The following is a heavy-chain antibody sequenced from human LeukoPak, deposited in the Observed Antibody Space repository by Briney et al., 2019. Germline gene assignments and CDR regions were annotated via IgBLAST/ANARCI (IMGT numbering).Heavy chain of an antibody. CDR1: GFTFSSYA. CDR2: ISGSGGST. Sequence: GGSLRLSCAASGFTFSSYATSWVRQAPGKGLEWVSAISGSGGSTYYADSVKGRFTISRDNSKNTLYLQMNSLRAEDTAVYYCAKVPVRIAAAGRFDYWGQGTLVTVSS. CDR3: AKVPVRIAAAGRFDY. D-gene: IGHD6-13*01. J-gene: IGHJ4*02. V-gene: IGHV3-23*01.